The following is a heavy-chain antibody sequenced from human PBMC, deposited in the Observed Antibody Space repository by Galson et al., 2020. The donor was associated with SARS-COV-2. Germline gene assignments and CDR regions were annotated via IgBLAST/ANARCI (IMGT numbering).Heavy chain of an antibody. CDR2: ISISGSYK. CDR1: GFTFSDYT. J-gene: IGHJ2*01. Sequence: GGSLRLSCAASGFTFSDYTINWVRQAPGKGLEWVSAISISGSYKFYADSVRGRFTVSRDNAENSSYLQVNSLRAEDTAVYYCARALGATPGYYWYCDLWGRGTLVTVSS. V-gene: IGHV3-21*01. D-gene: IGHD3-9*01. CDR3: ARALGATPGYYWYCDL.